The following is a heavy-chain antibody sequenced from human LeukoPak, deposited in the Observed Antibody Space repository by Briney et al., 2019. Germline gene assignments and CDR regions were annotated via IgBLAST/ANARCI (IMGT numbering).Heavy chain of an antibody. Sequence: GGSLRLSCAASGFTFGTYAMGWVRQAPGKGLEWVSAISGSGGSTYYADSVKGRFTISRDNSKNTLYLQMNSLRAEDTAVYYCASSSTIFGVVIMSVRYFDYWGQGTLVTVSS. CDR3: ASSSTIFGVVIMSVRYFDY. CDR1: GFTFGTYA. D-gene: IGHD3-3*01. V-gene: IGHV3-23*01. J-gene: IGHJ4*02. CDR2: ISGSGGST.